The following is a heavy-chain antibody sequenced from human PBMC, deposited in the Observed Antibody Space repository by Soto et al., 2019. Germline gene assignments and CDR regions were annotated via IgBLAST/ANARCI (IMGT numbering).Heavy chain of an antibody. CDR3: VTDPNWEWGY. J-gene: IGHJ4*02. CDR2: INYSGVST. Sequence: GGSRRLSCAASGFAFSRNDMNWVRQRPGKGLEWVSNINYSGVSTYYSDAVKGRFTISIDNSKNILYLEMNSLKFDDTAVYYCVTDPNWEWGYWGQGALVTVSS. CDR1: GFAFSRND. V-gene: IGHV3-23*01. D-gene: IGHD1-1*01.